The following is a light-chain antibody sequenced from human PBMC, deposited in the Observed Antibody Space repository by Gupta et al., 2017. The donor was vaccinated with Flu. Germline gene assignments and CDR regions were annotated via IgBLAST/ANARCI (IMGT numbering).Light chain of an antibody. CDR2: GAT. Sequence: ERATLSCRASQSINSIYVAWYQHTPGQAPRILIYGATTSATGIRDRFSGSGSETDFTLTISRLEPEEFAVYYCQQYGHSPLTFGGGTKVEIK. J-gene: IGKJ4*01. CDR3: QQYGHSPLT. V-gene: IGKV3-20*01. CDR1: QSINSIY.